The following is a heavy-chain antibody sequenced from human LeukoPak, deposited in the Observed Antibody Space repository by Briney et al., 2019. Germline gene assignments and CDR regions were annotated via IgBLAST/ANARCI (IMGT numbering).Heavy chain of an antibody. D-gene: IGHD2-2*01. V-gene: IGHV4-4*02. J-gene: IGHJ6*02. Sequence: SGTLSPTCAVSGGSISSSNWWSWVRQPPGKGLEWIGEIYHSGSTNYNPSLKSRVTISVDKSKNQFSLKLSSVTAADTAVYYCARGYCSSTSCLYHYYYGMDVWGQGTTVTVSS. CDR1: GGSISSSNW. CDR2: IYHSGST. CDR3: ARGYCSSTSCLYHYYYGMDV.